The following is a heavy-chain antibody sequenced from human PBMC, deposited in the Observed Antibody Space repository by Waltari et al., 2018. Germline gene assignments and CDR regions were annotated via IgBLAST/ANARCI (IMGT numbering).Heavy chain of an antibody. D-gene: IGHD2-15*01. CDR1: GYTLADYG. CDR3: ARDLLHNFKDAVDEFLDH. V-gene: IGHV1-3*01. CDR2: ISAGKGNT. J-gene: IGHJ4*02. Sequence: QIHLVQSGAEVRKPGASVKVSCKASGYTLADYGLHWVRQAPGQRLEWLGWISAGKGNTKYSPKFKDRVTITRDTSASAGYLELSRLRSEDTAIYYCARDLLHNFKDAVDEFLDHWGQGTLVTVSS.